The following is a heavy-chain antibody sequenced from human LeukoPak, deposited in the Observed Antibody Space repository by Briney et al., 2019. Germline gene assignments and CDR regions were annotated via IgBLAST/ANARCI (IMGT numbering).Heavy chain of an antibody. J-gene: IGHJ6*03. V-gene: IGHV3-21*01. CDR1: GFTFSSYS. Sequence: PGGSLRLSCAASGFTFSSYSMNWVRQAPGKGLEWVSSISSSSSYIYYADSVKGRFTISRDNAKNSLYLQMNSLRAEDTAVYYCARHSSGWYGEYYYYYMDVWGKGTTVTVSS. CDR2: ISSSSSYI. CDR3: ARHSSGWYGEYYYYYMDV. D-gene: IGHD6-19*01.